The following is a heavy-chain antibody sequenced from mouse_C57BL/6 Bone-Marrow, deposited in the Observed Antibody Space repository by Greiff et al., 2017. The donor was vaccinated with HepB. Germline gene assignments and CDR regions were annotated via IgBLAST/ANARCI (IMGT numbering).Heavy chain of an antibody. J-gene: IGHJ1*03. V-gene: IGHV1-42*01. CDR3: ARWDYYGSSYWYFDV. D-gene: IGHD1-1*01. Sequence: VQLQQSGPELVKPGASVKISCKASGYSFTGYYMNWVKQSPEKSLEWIGEINPSTGGTTYNQKFKAKATLTVDKSSSTAYMQLKSLTSVDSAVYYCARWDYYGSSYWYFDVWGTGTTVTVSS. CDR1: GYSFTGYY. CDR2: INPSTGGT.